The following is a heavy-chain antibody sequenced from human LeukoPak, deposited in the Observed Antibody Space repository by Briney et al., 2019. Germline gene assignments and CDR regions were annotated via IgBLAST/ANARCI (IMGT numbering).Heavy chain of an antibody. CDR3: ARSTRGSLDY. V-gene: IGHV3-72*01. Sequence: GGSLRLSCAASGFTFTDHYMDWVRQAPGKGLEWLGRITNRANGYNTDYATSVKGRFTISRDDSQTSVYLQMNSLKIDDTAIYYCARSTRGSLDYWGQGVLVTVSS. CDR2: ITNRANGYNT. J-gene: IGHJ4*02. CDR1: GFTFTDHY. D-gene: IGHD2-2*01.